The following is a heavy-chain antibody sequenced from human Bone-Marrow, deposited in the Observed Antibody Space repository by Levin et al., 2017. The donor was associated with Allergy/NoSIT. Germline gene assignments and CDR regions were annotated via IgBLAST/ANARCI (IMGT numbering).Heavy chain of an antibody. D-gene: IGHD2-15*01. CDR2: IWYDGSNK. CDR1: GFTFSSYG. V-gene: IGHV3-33*01. CDR3: ARGGEGGQSREENFDY. Sequence: GGSLRLSCAASGFTFSSYGMHWVRQAPGKGLEWVAVIWYDGSNKYYADSVKGRFTISRDNSKNTLYLQMNSLRAEDTAVYYCARGGEGGQSREENFDYWGQGTLVTVSS. J-gene: IGHJ4*02.